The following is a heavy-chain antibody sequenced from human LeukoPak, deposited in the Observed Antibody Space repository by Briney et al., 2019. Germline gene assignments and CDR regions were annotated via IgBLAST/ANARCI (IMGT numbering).Heavy chain of an antibody. CDR2: INPNSGAT. CDR3: ARVGLTRGEAFDI. Sequence: GASVKVSCKASGYTFTCYYMHWVRQAPGQGLEWMGWINPNSGATKYAQKFQGGATMTRDTSITTAYMELSSLRYDDTATDYCARVGLTRGEAFDIWGQGTMVTVSS. V-gene: IGHV1-2*02. CDR1: GYTFTCYY. J-gene: IGHJ3*02. D-gene: IGHD3-16*01.